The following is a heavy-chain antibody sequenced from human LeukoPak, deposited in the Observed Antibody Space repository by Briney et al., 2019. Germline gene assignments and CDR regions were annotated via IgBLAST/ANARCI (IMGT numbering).Heavy chain of an antibody. Sequence: GKSLRLSCAASGFTFTDYAMTWVRQAPGKGLEWVSTISGSGGTIYYADSVKGRFTISRDNSKNTLNLQMNSLRAGDTATYYCAKGQDFDFWSGMHLDSWGQGTLVTVSS. D-gene: IGHD3-3*01. CDR2: ISGSGGTI. CDR3: AKGQDFDFWSGMHLDS. J-gene: IGHJ4*02. CDR1: GFTFTDYA. V-gene: IGHV3-23*01.